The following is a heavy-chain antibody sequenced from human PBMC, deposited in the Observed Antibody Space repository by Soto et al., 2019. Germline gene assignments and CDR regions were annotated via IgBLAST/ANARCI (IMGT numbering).Heavy chain of an antibody. CDR3: ARVSSSIVVVPDYGMDV. D-gene: IGHD2-15*01. J-gene: IGHJ6*02. V-gene: IGHV1-18*04. Sequence: QVQLVQSGVEVKKPGASVKVSCKASGYTFISHGISWVRQAPGQGLEWRGWLSGKNGNTNYAQKLQGRVTLTTDTSTSTAYMELRSLRSDDTAVYYGARVSSSIVVVPDYGMDVWGQGTTVTVSS. CDR1: GYTFISHG. CDR2: LSGKNGNT.